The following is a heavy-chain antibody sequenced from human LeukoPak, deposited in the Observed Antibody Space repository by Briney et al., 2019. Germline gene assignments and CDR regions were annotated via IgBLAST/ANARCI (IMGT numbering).Heavy chain of an antibody. J-gene: IGHJ4*02. CDR1: GGTCSSYA. V-gene: IGHV1-69*05. CDR2: IIPIFGTA. Sequence: ASVKVSCKASGGTCSSYAISWVRQAPGQGLEWMGRIIPIFGTANYAQKFQGRVTITTDESTSTAYMELSSLRSTDTAVSYRKREGQQLVVYYFDYWGQRTLVTVSS. CDR3: KREGQQLVVYYFDY. D-gene: IGHD6-13*01.